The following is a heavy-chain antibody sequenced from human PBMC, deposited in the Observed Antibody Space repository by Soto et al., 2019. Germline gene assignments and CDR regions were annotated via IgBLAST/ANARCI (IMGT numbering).Heavy chain of an antibody. CDR2: INPSGGST. J-gene: IGHJ6*02. Sequence: AASVKVSCKASGYTFTSYYMHWVRQAPGQGLEWMGIINPSGGSTSYAQKFQGRVTMTRDTSTSTVYMELSSLRSEDTAVYYCASGVYDSSGYYFYYYCGMDVWGQGTTVTVSS. D-gene: IGHD3-22*01. V-gene: IGHV1-46*01. CDR1: GYTFTSYY. CDR3: ASGVYDSSGYYFYYYCGMDV.